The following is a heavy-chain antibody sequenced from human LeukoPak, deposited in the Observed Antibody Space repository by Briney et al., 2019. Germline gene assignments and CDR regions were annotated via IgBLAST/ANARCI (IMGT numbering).Heavy chain of an antibody. V-gene: IGHV4-4*09. CDR2: IHTSGST. D-gene: IGHD2-15*01. Sequence: PSETLSLTCTVSGDSTSTYYWSWIWLPPGKGLEWLGYIHTSGSTNYNPSLKSRLTMSVDTSKNEFSLKLYSVTAADTAVYYCARPGQSNWWVYFNYWGQGTMVTVSS. CDR1: GDSTSTYY. CDR3: ARPGQSNWWVYFNY. J-gene: IGHJ4*02.